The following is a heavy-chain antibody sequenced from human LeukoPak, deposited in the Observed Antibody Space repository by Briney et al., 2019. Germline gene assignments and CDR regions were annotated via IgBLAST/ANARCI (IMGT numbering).Heavy chain of an antibody. CDR2: ISYDGSNK. CDR3: ARDFKTTHAFDI. CDR1: GFTFSTYG. J-gene: IGHJ3*02. D-gene: IGHD1-7*01. V-gene: IGHV3-30*03. Sequence: GGSLRLSCVVSGFTFSTYGMHWVRQAPGKGLEWVALISYDGSNKYYADSVKGRFTISRDNSKNTLYLQMNSLRAEDTAVYYCARDFKTTHAFDIWGQGTMVTVSS.